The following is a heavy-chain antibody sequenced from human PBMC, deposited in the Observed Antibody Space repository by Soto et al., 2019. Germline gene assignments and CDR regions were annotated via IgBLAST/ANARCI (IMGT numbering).Heavy chain of an antibody. D-gene: IGHD3-22*01. CDR2: INHSGST. J-gene: IGHJ6*01. V-gene: IGHV4-34*01. CDR1: GGSFSGYY. Sequence: SSETLSLTCAVYGGSFSGYYWSWIRQPPGKGLEWIGEINHSGSTNYNPSLKSRVTISVDTSKNQFSPKPSSVTAADTAVYYCARGRSSSGYGYYYYGMDVWGQGTTVTVSS. CDR3: ARGRSSSGYGYYYYGMDV.